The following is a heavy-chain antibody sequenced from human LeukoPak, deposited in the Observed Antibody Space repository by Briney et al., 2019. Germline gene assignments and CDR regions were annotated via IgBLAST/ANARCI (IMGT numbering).Heavy chain of an antibody. J-gene: IGHJ6*02. D-gene: IGHD3-10*01. V-gene: IGHV4-34*01. Sequence: KPSETLSLTCAVYGGSFSGYYWSWIRQPPGKGLEWIGEINHSGSTNYNPSLKSRVTISVDTSKNQFSLKLSSVTAADTAVYYCASWFTSVARGNYYYGMDVWGQGTTVTVSS. CDR2: INHSGST. CDR3: ASWFTSVARGNYYYGMDV. CDR1: GGSFSGYY.